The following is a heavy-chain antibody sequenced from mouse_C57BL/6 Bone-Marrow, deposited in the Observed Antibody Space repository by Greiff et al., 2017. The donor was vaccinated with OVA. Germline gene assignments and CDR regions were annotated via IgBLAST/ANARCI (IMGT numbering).Heavy chain of an antibody. J-gene: IGHJ3*01. V-gene: IGHV5-4*03. CDR2: ISDGGSYT. D-gene: IGHD2-5*01. CDR3: ASPYYSNYPAWFAY. Sequence: EVKLMESEGGLVKPGGSLKLSCAASGFTFSSYAMSWVRQTPEKRLEWVATISDGGSYTYYPDNVKGRFTISRDNAKNNLYLQMSHLKSEDTAMYYCASPYYSNYPAWFAYWGQGTLVTVSA. CDR1: GFTFSSYA.